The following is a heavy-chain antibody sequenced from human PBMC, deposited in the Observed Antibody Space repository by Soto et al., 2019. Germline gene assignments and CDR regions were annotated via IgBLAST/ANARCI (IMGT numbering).Heavy chain of an antibody. Sequence: QVQLVESGGGVVQPGRSLRLSCAASGFTFSSYGMHWVRQAPGKGLEWVAVIWYDGSNKYYADSVKGRLTISKDNYKNTQHLQMNSQGAEDTAVYYCASDLSLGYCSGGSCYSGVIGYWGQGTLVTVCS. CDR3: ASDLSLGYCSGGSCYSGVIGY. CDR1: GFTFSSYG. CDR2: IWYDGSNK. D-gene: IGHD2-15*01. V-gene: IGHV3-33*01. J-gene: IGHJ4*02.